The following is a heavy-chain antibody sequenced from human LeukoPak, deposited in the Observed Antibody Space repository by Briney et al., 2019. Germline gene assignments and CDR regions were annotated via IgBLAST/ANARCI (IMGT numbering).Heavy chain of an antibody. Sequence: GGSLRLSCAASGFTFSNAWMSWVRQAPGKGLEWVGRIKSKTDGGTTDYAAPVKGRFTISRDDSKNTLYLQMHSLKTEDTAVYYCTTAPAAMAPTPVDYWGQGTLVTVSS. CDR2: IKSKTDGGTT. CDR1: GFTFSNAW. CDR3: TTAPAAMAPTPVDY. D-gene: IGHD5-18*01. J-gene: IGHJ4*02. V-gene: IGHV3-15*01.